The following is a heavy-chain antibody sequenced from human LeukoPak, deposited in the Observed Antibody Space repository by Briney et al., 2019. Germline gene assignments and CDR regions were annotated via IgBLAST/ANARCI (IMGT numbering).Heavy chain of an antibody. CDR1: GGSISSSSYY. D-gene: IGHD2/OR15-2a*01. Sequence: SETLSLTCTVSGGSISSSSYYWGWIRQPPGKGLEWIGSIYYSGSTYYNPSLKSRVTISVDTSKNQFSLKLSSVTAADTAVYYCARILSPSYMDVWGKGTTVTVSS. J-gene: IGHJ6*03. V-gene: IGHV4-39*07. CDR2: IYYSGST. CDR3: ARILSPSYMDV.